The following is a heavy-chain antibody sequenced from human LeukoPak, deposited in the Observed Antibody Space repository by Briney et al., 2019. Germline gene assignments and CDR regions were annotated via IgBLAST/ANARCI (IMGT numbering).Heavy chain of an antibody. CDR2: ISSSSSYI. V-gene: IGHV3-21*04. J-gene: IGHJ4*02. Sequence: KSGGSLRLSCTASGFTFGDYAMSWFRQAPGNGLKWVSSISSSSSYIYYADSVKGRFTISRDNSKNTLYLQLNSLRADDTAVYYCAKAYGSNGYFQLPIDCWGQGTLVTVSS. CDR3: AKAYGSNGYFQLPIDC. CDR1: GFTFGDYA. D-gene: IGHD3-22*01.